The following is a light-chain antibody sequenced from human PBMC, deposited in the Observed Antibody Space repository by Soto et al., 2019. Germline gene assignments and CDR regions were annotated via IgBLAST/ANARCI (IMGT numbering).Light chain of an antibody. CDR3: QQSYRTPYT. J-gene: IGKJ2*01. CDR2: AAS. Sequence: DIQMTQSPSSLSASVGDRVTITCRASQSISTYLNWYQQKPGKAPKLLVYAASSLQSGVPSRFSGSGSVTDFILTIISLQPEDFATYYCQQSYRTPYTFGQGTKLEIK. CDR1: QSISTY. V-gene: IGKV1-39*01.